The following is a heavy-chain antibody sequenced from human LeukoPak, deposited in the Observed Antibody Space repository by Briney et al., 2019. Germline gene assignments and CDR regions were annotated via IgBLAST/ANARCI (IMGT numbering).Heavy chain of an antibody. J-gene: IGHJ5*02. CDR2: ISSSSSYI. D-gene: IGHD1-1*01. CDR1: GFTFSSYS. CDR3: ARDNLQLEMENWFDP. V-gene: IGHV3-21*01. Sequence: GGSLRLFCAVSGFTFSSYSMNWVRQAPGKGLEWVSSISSSSSYIYYADSVKGRFTISRDNAKNSLYLQMNSLRAEDTAVYYCARDNLQLEMENWFDPWGQGTLVTVSS.